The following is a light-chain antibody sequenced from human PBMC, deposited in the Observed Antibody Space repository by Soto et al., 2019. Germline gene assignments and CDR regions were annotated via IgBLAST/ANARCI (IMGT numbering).Light chain of an antibody. CDR2: AAA. J-gene: IGKJ3*01. V-gene: IGKV1-33*01. Sequence: DIQMTQSPSSLSAFVGDRVTITCQASQDIYNSLNWYQQKPGKAPKLLIYAAANLDTGVPSRFSGSGSGTDFTFTISSLQPEDIATYYCQHYDNLPPTFVPGTKVDIK. CDR3: QHYDNLPPT. CDR1: QDIYNS.